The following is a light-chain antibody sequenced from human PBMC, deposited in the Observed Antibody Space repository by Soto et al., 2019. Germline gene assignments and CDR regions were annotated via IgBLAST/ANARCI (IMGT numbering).Light chain of an antibody. J-gene: IGKJ5*01. CDR3: QQRNSYPIT. CDR2: TAS. Sequence: DIQLTQSPSILSASVGDRVTITCRASQGIGSFLAWYHQKAGKAPKLLIHTASTLQSGVPSRFSGSGSGTDFTLTITSLQPEDFATYYCQQRNSYPITFGQGTRLEIK. CDR1: QGIGSF. V-gene: IGKV1-9*01.